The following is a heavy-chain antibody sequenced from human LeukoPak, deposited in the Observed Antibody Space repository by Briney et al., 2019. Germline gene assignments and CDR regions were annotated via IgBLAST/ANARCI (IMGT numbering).Heavy chain of an antibody. CDR1: GFTVSSNY. CDR3: ARDIAAAAGFDY. CDR2: IYSGGSR. D-gene: IGHD6-13*01. Sequence: PGGSLRLSCAASGFTVSSNYMSWVRQAPGKGLEWVSVIYSGGSRYYADSVKGRFTISRDNSKNTLYLQMNSLRAEDTAVYYCARDIAAAAGFDYWGQGTLVTVSS. V-gene: IGHV3-66*01. J-gene: IGHJ4*02.